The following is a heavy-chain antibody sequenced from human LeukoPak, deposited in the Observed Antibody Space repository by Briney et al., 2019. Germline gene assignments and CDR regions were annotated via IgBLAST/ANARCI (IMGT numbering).Heavy chain of an antibody. Sequence: PSETLSLTCAVYGGSFSGYYWSWFRQPPGKGLEWIGEINHSGSTNDNPSLKSRVTISVDTSKNQFSLKLSSVTAADTAVYHCERTVTFDYWGQGTLVTVSS. CDR2: INHSGST. D-gene: IGHD4-11*01. CDR1: GGSFSGYY. CDR3: ERTVTFDY. J-gene: IGHJ4*02. V-gene: IGHV4-34*01.